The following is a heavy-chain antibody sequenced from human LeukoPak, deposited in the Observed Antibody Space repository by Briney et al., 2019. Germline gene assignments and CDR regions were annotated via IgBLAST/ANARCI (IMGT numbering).Heavy chain of an antibody. J-gene: IGHJ3*02. CDR2: ISSSGSTI. Sequence: GGSLRLSCAASGFTFSDYYMSWIRQAPGKGLEWVSYISSSGSTIYYADSVKGRFTISRDNAKNSLYLQMNSLRAEDTAVHYCARDQHDSSGYPRAWAFDIWGQGKMVTVSS. CDR3: ARDQHDSSGYPRAWAFDI. CDR1: GFTFSDYY. D-gene: IGHD3-22*01. V-gene: IGHV3-11*04.